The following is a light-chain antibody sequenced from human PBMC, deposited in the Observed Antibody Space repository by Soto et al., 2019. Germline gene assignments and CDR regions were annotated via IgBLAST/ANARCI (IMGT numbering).Light chain of an antibody. Sequence: SYELTQPPSVSVAPGETARITCGGNNIGSKSVHWYQQKPGQAPVLVIYYDSGRPSGIPARFSGSNSGNTATLSISRVEAGDEADYYCQVWDSGSDHYVFGTATKLTVL. CDR3: QVWDSGSDHYV. CDR2: YDS. V-gene: IGLV3-21*04. J-gene: IGLJ1*01. CDR1: NIGSKS.